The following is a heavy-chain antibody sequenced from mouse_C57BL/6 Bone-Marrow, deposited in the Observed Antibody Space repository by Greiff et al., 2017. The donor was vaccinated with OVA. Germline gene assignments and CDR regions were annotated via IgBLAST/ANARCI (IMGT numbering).Heavy chain of an antibody. D-gene: IGHD1-1*02. V-gene: IGHV1-72*01. J-gene: IGHJ3*01. CDR3: ARGPLWSLFAD. CDR2: IDPNSGGT. CDR1: GYTFTSYW. Sequence: QVHVKQPGAELVKPGASVKLSCKASGYTFTSYWMHWVKQRPGRGLEWIGRIDPNSGGTKYNEKFKSKATLTVDKPSSTADMQLSSLTSEDSAVYYCARGPLWSLFADWGQGTLVTVSA.